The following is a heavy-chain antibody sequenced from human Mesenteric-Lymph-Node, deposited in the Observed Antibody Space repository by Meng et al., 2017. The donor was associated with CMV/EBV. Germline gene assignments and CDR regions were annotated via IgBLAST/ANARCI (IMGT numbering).Heavy chain of an antibody. J-gene: IGHJ4*02. Sequence: SETLSLTCTVPGGSVNTGTYYWNWIRQPPGKGLEWIGSIYYSGSTSYNPSLKSRVTLSVDLSKNQFSLKLSSVTAADTAIYYCARDTVARGVDYWGQGTLVTVSS. CDR1: GGSVNTGTYY. V-gene: IGHV4-61*01. CDR3: ARDTVARGVDY. D-gene: IGHD4-11*01. CDR2: IYYSGST.